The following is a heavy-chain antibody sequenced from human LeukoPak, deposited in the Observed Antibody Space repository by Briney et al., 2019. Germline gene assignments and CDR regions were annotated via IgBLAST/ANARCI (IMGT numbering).Heavy chain of an antibody. Sequence: GGSLRLSCAASGFTFDDYAMHWVRQAPGKGLEWVPGISWNSGSIGYADSVKGRFTISRDNAKNSLYLQMNSLRAEDTALYYCAKDIMATRDWYFDLWGRGTLVTVSS. CDR1: GFTFDDYA. V-gene: IGHV3-9*01. D-gene: IGHD5-24*01. CDR3: AKDIMATRDWYFDL. CDR2: ISWNSGSI. J-gene: IGHJ2*01.